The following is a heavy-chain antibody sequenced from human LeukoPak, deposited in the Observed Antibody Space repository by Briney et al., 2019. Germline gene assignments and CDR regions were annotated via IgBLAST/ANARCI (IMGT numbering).Heavy chain of an antibody. CDR2: IYYSGST. CDR1: GGSISSGDYY. Sequence: PSQTLSLTCTVSGGSISSGDYYWSWIRQPPGKGLEWIGYIYYSGSTYYNPSHKSRVTISVDTSKNQFSLKLSSVTAADTAVYYCAREGITGTTPPRYYYYYGMDVWGQGTTVTVSS. D-gene: IGHD1-7*01. J-gene: IGHJ6*02. V-gene: IGHV4-30-4*01. CDR3: AREGITGTTPPRYYYYYGMDV.